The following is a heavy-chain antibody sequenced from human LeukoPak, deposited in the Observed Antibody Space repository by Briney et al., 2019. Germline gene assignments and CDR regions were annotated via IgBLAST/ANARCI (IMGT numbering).Heavy chain of an antibody. CDR2: IWRTGDWT. J-gene: IGHJ4*02. V-gene: IGHV3-23*05. CDR3: RHDYGDYAFDS. D-gene: IGHD4-17*01. Sequence: GGSLRLSCAASGFTFNTYVMSWVRQAPGKGPEWVAAIWRTGDWTHYVDSVKGRFTISRDNSKNTLYLQMNRLRVADTAIAKDRHDYGDYAFDSWGQGTLVTVSS. CDR1: GFTFNTYV.